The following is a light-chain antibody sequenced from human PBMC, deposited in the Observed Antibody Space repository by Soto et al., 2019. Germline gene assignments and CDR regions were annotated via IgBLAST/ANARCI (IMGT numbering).Light chain of an antibody. CDR2: EDN. J-gene: IGLJ2*01. CDR1: SGSIASNY. CDR3: QSYDSSLDVV. Sequence: NFMLTQPHSVSESPGKTVTISCTGSSGSIASNYVQWYQQRPGSAPTTVIYEDNQRPSGVPDRFSGSIDSSSNSASLTISGLKTEDEADYYCQSYDSSLDVVFGGGTKVTVL. V-gene: IGLV6-57*02.